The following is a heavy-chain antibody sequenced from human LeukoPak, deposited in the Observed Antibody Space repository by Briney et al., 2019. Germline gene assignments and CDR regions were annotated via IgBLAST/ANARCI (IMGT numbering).Heavy chain of an antibody. D-gene: IGHD3-22*01. V-gene: IGHV4-4*09. CDR3: ARGGSYYYDSSGYDHDAFDI. CDR2: IYTSGST. Sequence: NPSETLSLTCTVSGGSISGYYWSWIRQPPGKGLEWIGYIYTSGSTNYNPSLKSRVTISVDTSKNQFSLKLSSVTAADTAVYYCARGGSYYYDSSGYDHDAFDIWGQGTMVTVSS. J-gene: IGHJ3*02. CDR1: GGSISGYY.